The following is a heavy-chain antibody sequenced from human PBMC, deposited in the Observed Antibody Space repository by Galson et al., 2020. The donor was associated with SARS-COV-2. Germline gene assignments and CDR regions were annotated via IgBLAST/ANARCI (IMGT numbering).Heavy chain of an antibody. Sequence: LSLTCAASGFTFSNYEMNWVRQAPGKGLEWVSYISSSGRTIHYADSVKGRFTISRDNAKSSQSLQMNSLRAEDTAVYYCARLDAYGPGYWGQGILVTVSS. J-gene: IGHJ4*02. CDR1: GFTFSNYE. CDR3: ARLDAYGPGY. D-gene: IGHD2-21*01. V-gene: IGHV3-48*03. CDR2: ISSSGRTI.